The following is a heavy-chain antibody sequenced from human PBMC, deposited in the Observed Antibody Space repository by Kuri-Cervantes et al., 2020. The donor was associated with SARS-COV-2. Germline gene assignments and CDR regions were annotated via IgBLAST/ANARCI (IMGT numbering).Heavy chain of an antibody. J-gene: IGHJ4*02. CDR3: ATPRGDFWSGYPHSFDY. CDR1: AYTFTSYY. Sequence: ASVKVSCKPSAYTFTSYYFHWVRQVPGQGLEWLGIINPSGGSTTYAQKVQGRVSMTSDTSTGTAYVELSSLRSEDTAVYYCATPRGDFWSGYPHSFDYWGQGTLVTVSS. D-gene: IGHD3-3*01. CDR2: INPSGGST. V-gene: IGHV1-46*01.